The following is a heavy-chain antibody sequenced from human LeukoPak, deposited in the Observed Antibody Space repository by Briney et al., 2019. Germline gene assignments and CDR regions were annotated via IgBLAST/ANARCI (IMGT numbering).Heavy chain of an antibody. Sequence: ASVKVSCKASGGTFSSYAISWVRQGPGQGLEWMGRIIPILGIASYAKKFQGRVTITADKSTRTAYMELSSLRSEDTAVYYCARDRLDIVVVPAAISDAFDIWGQGTMVTVSS. D-gene: IGHD2-2*01. CDR3: ARDRLDIVVVPAAISDAFDI. J-gene: IGHJ3*02. CDR2: IIPILGIA. V-gene: IGHV1-69*04. CDR1: GGTFSSYA.